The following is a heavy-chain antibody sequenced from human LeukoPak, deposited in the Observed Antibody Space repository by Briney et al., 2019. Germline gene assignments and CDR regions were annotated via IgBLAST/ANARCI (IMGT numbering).Heavy chain of an antibody. Sequence: GGSLRLSCAASGFTFSTYTMNWVRRAPGKGLEWVAVISYDGSNKYYADSVKGRFTISRDNSKNTLYLQMNSLRAEDTAVYYCARNEYSSSWYDVSYYYYYYGMDVWGQGTTVTVSS. CDR2: ISYDGSNK. V-gene: IGHV3-30-3*01. J-gene: IGHJ6*02. CDR3: ARNEYSSSWYDVSYYYYYYGMDV. CDR1: GFTFSTYT. D-gene: IGHD6-13*01.